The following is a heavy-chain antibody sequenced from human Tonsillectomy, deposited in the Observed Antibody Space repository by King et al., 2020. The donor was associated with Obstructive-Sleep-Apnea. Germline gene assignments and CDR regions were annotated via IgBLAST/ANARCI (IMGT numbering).Heavy chain of an antibody. CDR2: IYYSGST. D-gene: IGHD3-10*01. V-gene: IGHV4-59*08. Sequence: VQLQESGPGLVKPSETLSLTCNVSGGSISSYYWNWIRQPPGKGLEWIGYIYYSGSTNYNPSLKSRVTISVDTSKNQFSLKLTSVTAADTAAYYCARNGALEAFDIWGQGTMVTVSS. CDR3: ARNGALEAFDI. CDR1: GGSISSYY. J-gene: IGHJ3*02.